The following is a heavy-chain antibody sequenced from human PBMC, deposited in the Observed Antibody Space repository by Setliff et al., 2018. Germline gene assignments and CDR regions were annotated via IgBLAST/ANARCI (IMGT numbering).Heavy chain of an antibody. V-gene: IGHV3-33*08. Sequence: GGSLRLSCAASGFTFSTYRMHWVRQAPGKGLEWVAVIWDDGGNKYHADSVKGQFTISRDNSKNTLYLQMNSLRPEDTAVYYCARTCSGSGCYAGLESWGQGTPVTVSS. CDR2: IWDDGGNK. J-gene: IGHJ4*02. CDR1: GFTFSTYR. CDR3: ARTCSGSGCYAGLES. D-gene: IGHD2-15*01.